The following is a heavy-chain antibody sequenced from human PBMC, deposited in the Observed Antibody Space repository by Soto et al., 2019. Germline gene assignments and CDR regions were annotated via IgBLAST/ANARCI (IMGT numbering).Heavy chain of an antibody. V-gene: IGHV3-30*03. CDR3: ARTTIRYGPGSSPLDY. CDR2: ISYDGSKK. J-gene: IGHJ4*02. CDR1: GFTFSDYG. D-gene: IGHD3-10*01. Sequence: VQLVESGGGVVQPGRSLRLSCAVSGFTFSDYGIHWVRQAPGKGLEWVALISYDGSKKYYGDSVKGRFNISRDNSKNTVYLQMNSLKPEDTAVYSCARTTIRYGPGSSPLDYWGQGTLVIVSS.